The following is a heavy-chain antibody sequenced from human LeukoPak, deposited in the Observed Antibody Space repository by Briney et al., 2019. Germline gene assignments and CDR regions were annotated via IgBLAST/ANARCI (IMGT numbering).Heavy chain of an antibody. D-gene: IGHD1-26*01. Sequence: GGSLRLSCAASEFIFSSYAMSWVRQAPGKGLEWISRISGSGAGTYYSDSVRGRFTISRDNSKNTLYLQMNSLRAEDTAVYYCARDPYSGTYGDTYYYYMDVWGKGTTVTVSS. CDR2: ISGSGAGT. V-gene: IGHV3-23*01. CDR3: ARDPYSGTYGDTYYYYMDV. J-gene: IGHJ6*03. CDR1: EFIFSSYA.